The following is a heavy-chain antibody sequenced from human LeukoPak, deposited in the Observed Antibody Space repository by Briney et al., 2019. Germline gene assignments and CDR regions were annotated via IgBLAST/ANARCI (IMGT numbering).Heavy chain of an antibody. CDR3: AKDLNSVFYCSSTSCYLLDY. CDR2: ISRNSGSI. D-gene: IGHD2-2*01. J-gene: IGHJ4*02. V-gene: IGHV3-9*01. Sequence: GGSLRLSCAASGFTFDDNAMHWVRQAPGEGLEWVSGISRNSGSIGYADSVKGRFTISRDNAKNSLYLQINSLRAEDTALYYCAKDLNSVFYCSSTSCYLLDYWGQGTLVTVSS. CDR1: GFTFDDNA.